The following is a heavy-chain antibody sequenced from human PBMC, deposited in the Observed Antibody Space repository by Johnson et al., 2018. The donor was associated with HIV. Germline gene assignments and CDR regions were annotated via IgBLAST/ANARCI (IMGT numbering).Heavy chain of an antibody. CDR2: INWNGAST. J-gene: IGHJ3*02. D-gene: IGHD2/OR15-2a*01. CDR3: ARDFHEAGSNAFDI. Sequence: MQLVESGGGVVRPGGSLRLSCAASGFIFDDYGMSWVRQVPGKGLEWVSGINWNGASTGYADSVKGRFTISRDNAEDSLYLQMDSLRAEDTALYYCARDFHEAGSNAFDIWGQGTMVTVSS. V-gene: IGHV3-20*04. CDR1: GFIFDDYG.